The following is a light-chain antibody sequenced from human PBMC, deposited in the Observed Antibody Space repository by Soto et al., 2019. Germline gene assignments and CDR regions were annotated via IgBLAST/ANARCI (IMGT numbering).Light chain of an antibody. Sequence: EIVLTQSPGTLSLSPGERATLSCRASQSVSSSYLAWNQQKPGQAPRLPIYGSSSRANGIPDRFSGSGSGTGFTLTISRLEPEEFAVYYCQQYGSSPWTFGQGTKVEIK. CDR2: GSS. CDR1: QSVSSSY. CDR3: QQYGSSPWT. J-gene: IGKJ1*01. V-gene: IGKV3-20*01.